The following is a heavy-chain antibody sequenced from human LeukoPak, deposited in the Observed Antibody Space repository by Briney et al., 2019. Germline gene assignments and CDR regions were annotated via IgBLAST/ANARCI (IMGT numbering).Heavy chain of an antibody. CDR3: ARQDSRAFDY. Sequence: GESLKISCKGSGYSFTTYWIGWVRQMPGKGLEWMGIIYPGDSDSRYSPSFQGQVTMSADKSTSTAYLQWSSLKASDTAMYYCARQDSRAFDYWGQGTLVTVSS. J-gene: IGHJ4*02. CDR2: IYPGDSDS. V-gene: IGHV5-51*01. D-gene: IGHD2-21*01. CDR1: GYSFTTYW.